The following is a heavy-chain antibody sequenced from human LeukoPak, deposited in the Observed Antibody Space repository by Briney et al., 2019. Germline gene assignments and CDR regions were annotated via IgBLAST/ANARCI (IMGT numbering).Heavy chain of an antibody. CDR1: GGSISSYY. CDR2: IYSSGST. D-gene: IGHD3-22*01. CDR3: ARAGYFDSSGHYSSFDY. V-gene: IGHV4-59*01. J-gene: IGHJ4*02. Sequence: PSETLSLTCHVSGGSISSYYWNWIRQPPGKGLEWIGYIYSSGSTNHNPSLKSRVTISVDTSKNQFSLKLSSVTAADTAVYYCARAGYFDSSGHYSSFDYWGQGTLVTVSS.